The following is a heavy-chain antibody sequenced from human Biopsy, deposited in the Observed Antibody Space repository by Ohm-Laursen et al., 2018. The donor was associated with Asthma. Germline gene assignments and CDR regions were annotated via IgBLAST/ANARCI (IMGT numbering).Heavy chain of an antibody. V-gene: IGHV3-30*03. CDR1: GFSFSSYG. Sequence: SLRLSCAASGFSFSSYGMHWVRQTPGKGLEWVAVISFDGTNKYYAGSVKGRFTISRDNSKNTLDLQMNSLSAEDSAVYYCARVDGVVEPATRMGGMDVWGQGTTVTVSS. CDR2: ISFDGTNK. D-gene: IGHD2-15*01. J-gene: IGHJ6*02. CDR3: ARVDGVVEPATRMGGMDV.